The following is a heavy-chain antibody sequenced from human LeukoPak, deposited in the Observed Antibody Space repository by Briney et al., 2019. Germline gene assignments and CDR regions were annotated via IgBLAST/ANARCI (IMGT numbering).Heavy chain of an antibody. Sequence: PGGSLRLSCAASGFTFSTYVMNWFRQAPGRGLEWVSTISVGAEYIFYADSVKGRFTISRDDSNNALYLQMHSLGAEDTALYYCASGPPLLKYFEYWGQGTLVTVSS. CDR2: ISVGAEYI. V-gene: IGHV3-23*01. J-gene: IGHJ4*02. CDR1: GFTFSTYV. CDR3: ASGPPLLKYFEY. D-gene: IGHD3-9*01.